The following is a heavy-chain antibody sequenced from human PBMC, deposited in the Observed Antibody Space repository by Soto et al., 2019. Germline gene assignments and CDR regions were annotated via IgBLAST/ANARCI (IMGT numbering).Heavy chain of an antibody. CDR3: ARGRGYDSRFDY. CDR2: IIPIFGTA. CDR1: GGTFSSYA. Sequence: ASVKVSCKASGGTFSSYAISWVRQAPGQGLEWMGGIIPIFGTANYAQKFQGRVTITADESRSTAYMELSSLRSEDTAVYYCARGRGYDSRFDYWGQGTLVTVSS. V-gene: IGHV1-69*13. J-gene: IGHJ4*02. D-gene: IGHD3-3*01.